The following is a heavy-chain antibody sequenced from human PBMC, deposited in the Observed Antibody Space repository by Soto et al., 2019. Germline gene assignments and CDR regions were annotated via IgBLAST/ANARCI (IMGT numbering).Heavy chain of an antibody. V-gene: IGHV3-11*01. CDR3: ARRNGKRYCSGGYCYGPYYDY. D-gene: IGHD2-15*01. Sequence: PGGSLRLSCEGSGFTFSDYYMTWIRQAPGKGLEWLSYISPTSNTIKYGDSVQGRFTISRDNARNSVYLQMNTVRPEDSAVYFCARRNGKRYCSGGYCYGPYYDYWGQGIPVTVSS. CDR2: ISPTSNTI. CDR1: GFTFSDYY. J-gene: IGHJ4*02.